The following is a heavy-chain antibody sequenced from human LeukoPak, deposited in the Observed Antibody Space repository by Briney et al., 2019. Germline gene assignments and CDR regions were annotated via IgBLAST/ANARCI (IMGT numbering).Heavy chain of an antibody. CDR2: IKSKIDGETT. Sequence: GGSLRLSCAASGFTFSNAWMNWVRQAPGKGLEWVGRIKSKIDGETTDYAAPVKGRFTISRDDSKNTLYLQMNSLKAEDTAMYYCTTDLIAVADDDYWGQGTLVTVSS. CDR3: TTDLIAVADDDY. D-gene: IGHD6-19*01. J-gene: IGHJ4*02. CDR1: GFTFSNAW. V-gene: IGHV3-15*01.